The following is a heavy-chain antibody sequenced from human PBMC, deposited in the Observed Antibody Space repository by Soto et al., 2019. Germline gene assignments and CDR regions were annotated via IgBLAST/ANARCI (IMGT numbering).Heavy chain of an antibody. D-gene: IGHD3-10*01. CDR2: IYPEDSDT. CDR3: ARRILLWSVPDAFDI. CDR1: GYTYPSYW. J-gene: IGHJ3*02. V-gene: IGHV5-51*03. Sequence: EVQLVQSGAEVKKPGESLKVSCKGFGYTYPSYWIGWVRQMPGKGLEWMGIIYPEDSDTRYSPSFQGQVTISADKSISTAYLQWSSLKASDTAIYYCARRILLWSVPDAFDIWGQGTMVTVSS.